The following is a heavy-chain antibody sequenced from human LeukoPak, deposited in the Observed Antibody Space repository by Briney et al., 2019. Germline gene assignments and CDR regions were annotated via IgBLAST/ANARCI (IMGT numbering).Heavy chain of an antibody. CDR1: GFTVSSTH. CDR3: ARVAVAYFDY. J-gene: IGHJ4*02. V-gene: IGHV3-66*01. D-gene: IGHD6-19*01. CDR2: IYSGGAA. Sequence: GGSLRLSCAASGFTVSSTHMGWVRQAPGKGLEWASVIYSGGAAYYPDSVKGRFTISRDLSKNTLYLQMNDLRAEDTAVYYCARVAVAYFDYWGQGTLVTVSS.